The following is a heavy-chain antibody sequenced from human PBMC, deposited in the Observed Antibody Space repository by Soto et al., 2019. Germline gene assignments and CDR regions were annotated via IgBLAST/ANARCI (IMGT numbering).Heavy chain of an antibody. V-gene: IGHV1-69*01. CDR1: GGTFSSYA. Sequence: QVQLGQSGAEVKKPGSSVKVSCKASGGTFSSYAISWVRQAPGQGLEWMGGIIPISGTANYAQKLQGRVTITADESTSTAYMELSSLRSEDTAVYYCARSQGSSTSLEIYYYYYYGMDVWGQGTTVTVSS. CDR2: IIPISGTA. CDR3: ARSQGSSTSLEIYYYYYYGMDV. J-gene: IGHJ6*02. D-gene: IGHD2-2*01.